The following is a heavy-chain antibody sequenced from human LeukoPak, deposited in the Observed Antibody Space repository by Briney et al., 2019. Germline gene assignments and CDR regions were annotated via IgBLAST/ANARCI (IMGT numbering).Heavy chain of an antibody. CDR3: ARTRGSAAGYYMDV. Sequence: GGSLRLSCAASGLTFSSYAMSWVRQAPGKGLEWVSYISSSGGTIYYADSVKGRFTISRDNAKNSLYLQMNSLRAEDTAVYYCARTRGSAAGYYMDVWGKGTTVTISS. V-gene: IGHV3-48*04. CDR2: ISSSGGTI. D-gene: IGHD6-25*01. CDR1: GLTFSSYA. J-gene: IGHJ6*03.